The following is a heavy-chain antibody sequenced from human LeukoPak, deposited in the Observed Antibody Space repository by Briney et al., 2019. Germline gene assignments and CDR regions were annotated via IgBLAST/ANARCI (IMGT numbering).Heavy chain of an antibody. CDR2: IKQDGSEK. CDR3: ARVVMITFGGPEGFDY. D-gene: IGHD3-16*01. CDR1: GFTFSSYW. V-gene: IGHV3-7*01. Sequence: GGSLRLSCAASGFTFSSYWMSWVRQAAGKGLEWVANIKQDGSEKYYVDSVKGRFTISRDNAKNSLYLQMNSLRAEDTAVYYCARVVMITFGGPEGFDYWGQGTLVTVSS. J-gene: IGHJ4*02.